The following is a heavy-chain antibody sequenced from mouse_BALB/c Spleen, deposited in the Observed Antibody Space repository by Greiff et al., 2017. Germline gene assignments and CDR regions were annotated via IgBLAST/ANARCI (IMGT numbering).Heavy chain of an antibody. D-gene: IGHD2-4*01. V-gene: IGHV3-8*02. CDR3: ARLPMITDAMDY. J-gene: IGHJ4*01. CDR2: ISYSGST. Sequence: EVQLQQSGPSLVKPSQTLSLTCSVTGDSITSGYWNWIRKFPGNKLEYMGYISYSGSTYYNPSLKSRISITRDTSKNQYYLQLNSVTTEDTATYYCARLPMITDAMDYWGQGTSVTVSS. CDR1: GDSITSGY.